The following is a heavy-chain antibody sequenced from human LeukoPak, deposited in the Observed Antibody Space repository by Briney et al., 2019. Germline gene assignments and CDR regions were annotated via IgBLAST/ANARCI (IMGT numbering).Heavy chain of an antibody. V-gene: IGHV4-59*08. CDR2: IYYSGST. CDR1: GGSISSYY. CDR3: ARHPPDYYDSSGYLDY. Sequence: SETLSLTCTVSGGSISSYYWSWIRQPPGKGLEWIGYIYYSGSTNYNPSLKSRVTISVDTSKNQFSLKLSSVTAADTAVYYCARHPPDYYDSSGYLDYWGQGTLVTVSS. D-gene: IGHD3-22*01. J-gene: IGHJ4*02.